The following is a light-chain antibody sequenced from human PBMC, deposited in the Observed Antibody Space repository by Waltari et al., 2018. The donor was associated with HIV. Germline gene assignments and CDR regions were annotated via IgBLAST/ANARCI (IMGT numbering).Light chain of an antibody. CDR3: QQTYSFPFT. J-gene: IGKJ3*01. V-gene: IGKV3-20*01. CDR1: QSLGNTF. Sequence: VLTQSPGTLSLSLGERATLSCRASQSLGNTFLAWYQQKPGQGPRLLIYGASRRATGTPDRFSGSGSATEFTLTINSLQPEDFVTYYCQQTYSFPFTFGPGTKVDMK. CDR2: GAS.